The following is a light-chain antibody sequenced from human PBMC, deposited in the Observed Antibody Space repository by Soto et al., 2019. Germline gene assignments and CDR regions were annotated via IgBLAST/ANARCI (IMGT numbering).Light chain of an antibody. V-gene: IGLV2-11*01. Sequence: QSALTQPRSVSGSPGQSVTISCTGTSSDVGGYNYVSWYQQHPGKAPKLVIYDVSKRPSGVPDRFSGSKSGNTASLTISGLQAEDEADYYCSSYRSITTSYVFGTGTQLTVL. CDR2: DVS. CDR1: SSDVGGYNY. J-gene: IGLJ1*01. CDR3: SSYRSITTSYV.